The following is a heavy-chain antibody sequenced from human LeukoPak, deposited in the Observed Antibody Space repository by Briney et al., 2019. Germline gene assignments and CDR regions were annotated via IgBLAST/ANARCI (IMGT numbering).Heavy chain of an antibody. Sequence: SETLSLTCTVSGGSISSYYWSWIRQPPGKGLEWIGYIYYSGSTNYNPSLKSRVTISVDTSKNQFSLKLSSVTAADTAVYYCARDRYGDYGYYYMDVWGKGTTVTVSS. V-gene: IGHV4-59*01. J-gene: IGHJ6*03. CDR3: ARDRYGDYGYYYMDV. CDR2: IYYSGST. D-gene: IGHD4-17*01. CDR1: GGSISSYY.